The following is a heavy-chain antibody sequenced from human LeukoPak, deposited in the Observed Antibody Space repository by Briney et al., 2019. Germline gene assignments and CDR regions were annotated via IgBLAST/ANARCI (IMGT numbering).Heavy chain of an antibody. J-gene: IGHJ6*02. CDR1: GGSISSTSYY. V-gene: IGHV4-39*01. CDR2: IYYSGIA. D-gene: IGHD3-10*01. Sequence: PSETLSLTCTVSGGSISSTSYYWGWIRQPPGKGLEWIGSIYYSGIAYDNPPLKSRVTISVDTSKNQFSLKLSSVTAADTAVYYCARRFRITMVRGPPGYGMDVWGQGTTVTVSS. CDR3: ARRFRITMVRGPPGYGMDV.